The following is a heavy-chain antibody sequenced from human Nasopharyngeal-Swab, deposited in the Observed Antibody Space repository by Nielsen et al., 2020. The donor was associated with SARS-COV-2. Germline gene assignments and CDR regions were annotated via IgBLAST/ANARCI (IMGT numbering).Heavy chain of an antibody. V-gene: IGHV3-21*06. Sequence: VRQMPGKGLEWVASISGSNNYTYYADPVKGRFTISRDNAKNSLFLQVNSLRAEDTAVYYCAREGGRFSSTWYYYSYGMDVWGQGTTVTV. CDR3: AREGGRFSSTWYYYSYGMDV. J-gene: IGHJ6*02. D-gene: IGHD6-13*01. CDR2: ISGSNNYT.